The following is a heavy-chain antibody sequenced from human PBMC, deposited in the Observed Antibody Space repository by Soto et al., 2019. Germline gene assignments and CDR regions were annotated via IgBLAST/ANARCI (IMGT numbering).Heavy chain of an antibody. CDR3: VKKIAGTTTSGAYWYFDL. CDR2: ITGGGDST. D-gene: IGHD1-26*01. CDR1: GFTFSSFA. J-gene: IGHJ2*01. Sequence: EVQLLESGGGLVQPGGSLRLSCAASGFTFSSFAMNWVRQAPGKGLEWVSGITGGGDSTFYADSVKGRFNISRVKSKNTVYLQMNSLRAEDTAVYYCVKKIAGTTTSGAYWYFDLWGRGTLVTVSS. V-gene: IGHV3-23*01.